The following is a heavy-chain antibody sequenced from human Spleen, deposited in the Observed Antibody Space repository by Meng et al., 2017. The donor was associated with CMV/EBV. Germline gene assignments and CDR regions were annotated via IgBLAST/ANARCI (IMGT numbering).Heavy chain of an antibody. D-gene: IGHD2-21*01. V-gene: IGHV4-30-4*08. J-gene: IGHJ6*02. CDR2: IYYSEST. CDR3: AREPACLVRGGDCDTTFALDV. CDR1: GGSMSGGDYY. Sequence: SETLSLTCTVSGGSMSGGDYYWNWVRQPPGKDLEWIGYIYYSESTYYNPSLKGRASISIDTSNNRFSLRLTSVTAADTAVYYCAREPACLVRGGDCDTTFALDVWGQGTTVTVSS.